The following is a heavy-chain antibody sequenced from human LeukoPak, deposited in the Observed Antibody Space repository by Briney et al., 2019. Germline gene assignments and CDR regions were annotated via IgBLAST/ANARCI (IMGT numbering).Heavy chain of an antibody. J-gene: IGHJ4*02. Sequence: SETLSLTCTVSGGSVSSYYWSWIRQPPGKGLEWIGYIYYSGSTYYNPSLKSRVTISVDTSKNQFSLKLSSVTAADTAVYYCARDDSEIIDYWGQGTLVTVSS. CDR2: IYYSGST. D-gene: IGHD5-24*01. CDR1: GGSVSSYY. CDR3: ARDDSEIIDY. V-gene: IGHV4-59*02.